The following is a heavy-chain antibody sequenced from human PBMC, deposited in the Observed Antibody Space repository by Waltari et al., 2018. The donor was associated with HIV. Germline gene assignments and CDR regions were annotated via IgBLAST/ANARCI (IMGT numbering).Heavy chain of an antibody. CDR2: IYYSGST. CDR3: ARDGGLEPIVGEAFDI. J-gene: IGHJ3*02. CDR1: GGSISSSSYY. D-gene: IGHD1-26*01. V-gene: IGHV4-39*07. Sequence: QLQLQESGPGLVKPSETLSLTCTVSGGSISSSSYYWGWIRQPPGKGLEWIGSIYYSGSTYYNPSLKSRVTISVDTSKNQFSLKLSSVTAADTAVYYCARDGGLEPIVGEAFDIWGQGTMVTVSS.